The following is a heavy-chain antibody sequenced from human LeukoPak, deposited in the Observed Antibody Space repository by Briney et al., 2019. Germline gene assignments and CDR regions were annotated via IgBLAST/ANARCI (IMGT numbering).Heavy chain of an antibody. J-gene: IGHJ4*02. CDR1: GFTFSDYY. CDR3: ARDLGYSSGHPFDY. V-gene: IGHV3-11*04. CDR2: ISSSGSTI. D-gene: IGHD6-19*01. Sequence: PGGSLRLSCAASGFTFSDYYMSWIRQAPGKGLEWVSYISSSGSTIYYADSVKGRFTISRDNSKNTLYLQMNSLRAEDTALYYCARDLGYSSGHPFDYWGQGTLVTVSS.